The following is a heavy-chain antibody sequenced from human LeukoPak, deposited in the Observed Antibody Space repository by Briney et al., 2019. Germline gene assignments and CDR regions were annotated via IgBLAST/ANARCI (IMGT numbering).Heavy chain of an antibody. D-gene: IGHD1-26*01. V-gene: IGHV3-53*01. CDR3: ARFPVVGATTLYYFDY. CDR2: IYSGGST. CDR1: GFTVSSNY. Sequence: GGSLRLSCAASGFTVSSNYMSGVRQAPGKGLEWVSVIYSGGSTYYADSVKGRFTISRDNSKNTLYLQMNSLRAEDTAVYYCARFPVVGATTLYYFDYWGQGTLVTVSS. J-gene: IGHJ4*02.